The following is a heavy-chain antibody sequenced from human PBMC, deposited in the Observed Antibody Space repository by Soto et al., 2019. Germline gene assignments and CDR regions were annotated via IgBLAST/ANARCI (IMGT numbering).Heavy chain of an antibody. D-gene: IGHD1-7*01. CDR3: ATTGNTSAGHFDY. CDR2: IFNSGST. V-gene: IGHV4-31*03. J-gene: IGHJ4*02. CDR1: GGSISSGGFY. Sequence: SETLSLTCTVSGGSISSGGFYWSWIRQHPGKGLDWIGYIFNSGSTHYNPSLKSRVTMSVDTSKNQFSLRLNSVTAADTAVYYCATTGNTSAGHFDYWGQGTLVTVSS.